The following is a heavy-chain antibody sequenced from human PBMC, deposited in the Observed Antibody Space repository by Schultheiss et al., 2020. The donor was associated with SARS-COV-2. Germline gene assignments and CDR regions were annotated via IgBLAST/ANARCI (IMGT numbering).Heavy chain of an antibody. Sequence: ASVKVSCKASGYTFTSYGISWVRQAPGQGLEWMGWINPNSGGTNYAQKFQGRVTMTRDTSISTAYMELSRLRSDDTAVYYCARSRPSTNYYYYYYMDVWGKGTTVTVSS. D-gene: IGHD2-2*01. CDR1: GYTFTSYG. CDR2: INPNSGGT. CDR3: ARSRPSTNYYYYYYMDV. J-gene: IGHJ6*03. V-gene: IGHV1-2*02.